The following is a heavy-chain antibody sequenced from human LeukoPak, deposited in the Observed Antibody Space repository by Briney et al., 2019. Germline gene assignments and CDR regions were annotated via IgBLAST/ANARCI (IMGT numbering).Heavy chain of an antibody. V-gene: IGHV3-23*01. D-gene: IGHD2-2*02. CDR2: ISGSGGST. CDR1: GFTFSNYL. CDR3: VKEGYCSSTSCYKGACDI. J-gene: IGHJ3*02. Sequence: GGSLRLSCVGSGFTFSNYLMNWVRQAPGKGLGWVSGISGSGGSTNYADSVKGRFTISRDNSKNTLYLQMNSLRAEDTAVYYCVKEGYCSSTSCYKGACDIWGQGTVVTVSS.